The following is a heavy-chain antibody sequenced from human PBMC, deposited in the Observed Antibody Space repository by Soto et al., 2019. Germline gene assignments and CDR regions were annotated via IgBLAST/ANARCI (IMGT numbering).Heavy chain of an antibody. D-gene: IGHD4-17*01. CDR3: AKDNGDRIYYYYYYGMDV. CDR2: ISGSGGST. CDR1: GFTFSSYA. V-gene: IGHV3-23*01. J-gene: IGHJ6*02. Sequence: GGSLRLSCAASGFTFSSYAMSWVRQAQEKGLEWVSAISGSGGSTYYADSVKGRFTISRDNSKNKLYLQMNSLRAEDTAVYYCAKDNGDRIYYYYYYGMDVWGQGTTVTVS.